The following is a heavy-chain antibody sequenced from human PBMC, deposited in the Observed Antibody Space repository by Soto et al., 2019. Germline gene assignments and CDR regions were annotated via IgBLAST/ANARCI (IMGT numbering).Heavy chain of an antibody. Sequence: SVNGYWKASGGTFSSYAISWVRQAPGQGLELMGGIIPIFGTANYAQKFQGRVTITADKSTSTAYMELSSLRSEDTAVYYCARDPGSSWYALAFDIWGQGNMV. V-gene: IGHV1-69*06. D-gene: IGHD6-13*01. CDR3: ARDPGSSWYALAFDI. J-gene: IGHJ3*02. CDR1: GGTFSSYA. CDR2: IIPIFGTA.